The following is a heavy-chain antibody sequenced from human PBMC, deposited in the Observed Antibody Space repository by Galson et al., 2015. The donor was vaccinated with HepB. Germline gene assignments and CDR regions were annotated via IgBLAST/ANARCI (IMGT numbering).Heavy chain of an antibody. J-gene: IGHJ4*02. CDR1: GFTFSSAW. Sequence: SLRLSCAASGFTFSSAWMSWVRQAPGKGLEWVGRIKSKTDGGTTDYAAPVKGRFTISRDDSKNTLYLQMNSLKTEDTAVYYCTTILRKYIAAAGTNWSYRGQGTLVTVSS. V-gene: IGHV3-15*01. CDR3: TTILRKYIAAAGTNWSY. D-gene: IGHD6-13*01. CDR2: IKSKTDGGTT.